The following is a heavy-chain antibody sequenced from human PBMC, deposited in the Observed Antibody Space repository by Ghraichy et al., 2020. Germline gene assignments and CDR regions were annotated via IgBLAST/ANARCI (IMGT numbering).Heavy chain of an antibody. V-gene: IGHV2-5*02. J-gene: IGHJ4*02. CDR2: IYWDDDK. Sequence: SGPTLVKPTQTLTLTCTFSGFSLSTSGVGVGWIRQPPGKALEWLALIYWDDDKRYSPSLKSRLTITKDTSKNQVVLTMTNMDPVDTATYYCAHRRVSYYDILTNYFDYWGQGTLVTVSS. D-gene: IGHD3-9*01. CDR1: GFSLSTSGVG. CDR3: AHRRVSYYDILTNYFDY.